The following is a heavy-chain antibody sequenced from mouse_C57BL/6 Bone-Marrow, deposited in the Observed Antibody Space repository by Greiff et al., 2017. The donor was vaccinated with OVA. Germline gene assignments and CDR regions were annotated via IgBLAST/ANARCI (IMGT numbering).Heavy chain of an antibody. Sequence: VQGVESGPGLVAPSQSLPITCTVSGFSLTSYGVSWVRQPPGKGLEWLGVIWGDGSTNYHSALISRLSISKDNSKSQVFLKLNSLQTDDTATYYCAKPGFYYYGSSGPWYFDVWGTGTTVTVSS. CDR2: IWGDGST. V-gene: IGHV2-3*01. D-gene: IGHD1-1*01. CDR3: AKPGFYYYGSSGPWYFDV. CDR1: GFSLTSYG. J-gene: IGHJ1*03.